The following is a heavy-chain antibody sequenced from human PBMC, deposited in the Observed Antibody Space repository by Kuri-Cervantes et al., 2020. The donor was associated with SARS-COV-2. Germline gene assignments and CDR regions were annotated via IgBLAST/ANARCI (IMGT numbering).Heavy chain of an antibody. CDR3: AREMIWYDFWSGYSCYFDY. J-gene: IGHJ4*02. D-gene: IGHD3-3*01. CDR1: GVSVSGGSYY. CDR2: IYTSGST. V-gene: IGHV4-61*02. Sequence: SETLSLTCDVSGVSVSGGSYYWSWIRQPAGKGLEWIGRIYTSGSTNYNPSLKSRVTMSVDTSKNQFSLKLSSVTAADTAVYYCAREMIWYDFWSGYSCYFDYWGQGTLVTVSS.